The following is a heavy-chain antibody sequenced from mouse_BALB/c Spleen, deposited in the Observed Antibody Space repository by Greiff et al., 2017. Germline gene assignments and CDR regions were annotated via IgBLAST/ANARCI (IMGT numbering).Heavy chain of an antibody. D-gene: IGHD4-1*01. CDR2: IYPGSGST. J-gene: IGHJ4*01. V-gene: IGHV1-77*01. CDR3: NWDEGYYAMDY. CDR1: GYTFTDYV. Sequence: VKLMESGPELVKPGASVKMSCKASGYTFTDYVISWVKQRTGQGLEWIGEIYPGSGSTYYNEKFKGKATLTADKSSNTAYMQLSSLTSEDSAVYFCNWDEGYYAMDYWGQGTSVTVSS.